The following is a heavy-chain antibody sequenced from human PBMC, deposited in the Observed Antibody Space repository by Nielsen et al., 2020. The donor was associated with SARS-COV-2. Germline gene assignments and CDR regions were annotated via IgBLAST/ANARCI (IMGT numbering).Heavy chain of an antibody. CDR2: ISSSSSYI. CDR3: AKDRGALTGYYGFDY. D-gene: IGHD3-9*01. CDR1: GFTFSNYW. J-gene: IGHJ4*02. V-gene: IGHV3-21*01. Sequence: GGSLRLSCAASGFTFSNYWMTWVRQAPGKGLEWVSSISSSSSYIYYADSVKGRFIISRDNAKNSLYLQMNSLRAEDTAVYYCAKDRGALTGYYGFDYWGQGTLVTVSS.